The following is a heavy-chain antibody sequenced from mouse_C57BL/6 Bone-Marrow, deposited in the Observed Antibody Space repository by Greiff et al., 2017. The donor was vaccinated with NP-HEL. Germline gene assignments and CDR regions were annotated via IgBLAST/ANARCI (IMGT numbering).Heavy chain of an antibody. CDR3: ARQGNYSQAMDY. CDR2: ISNGGGST. J-gene: IGHJ4*01. D-gene: IGHD2-12*01. Sequence: EVQGVESGGGLVQPGGSLKLSCAASGFTFSDYYMYWVRQTPEKRLEWVAYISNGGGSTYYPDTVKGRFTISRDNAKNTLYLQMSRLKSEDTAMYYCARQGNYSQAMDYWGQGTSVTVSS. CDR1: GFTFSDYY. V-gene: IGHV5-12*01.